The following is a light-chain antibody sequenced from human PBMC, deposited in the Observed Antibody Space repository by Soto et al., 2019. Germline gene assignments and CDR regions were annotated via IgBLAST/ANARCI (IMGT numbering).Light chain of an antibody. J-gene: IGLJ2*01. CDR3: RVWDTSSDHVV. V-gene: IGLV3-21*04. Sequence: SSELTQPPSVSVAPGETASVTCGGNNIRSKSVHWYQQKPGQAPVLVIYYDRERPSGIPERFSGSNSGNTATLTISRVEAGDEADYYCRVWDTSSDHVVFGGGTKLTVL. CDR1: NIRSKS. CDR2: YDR.